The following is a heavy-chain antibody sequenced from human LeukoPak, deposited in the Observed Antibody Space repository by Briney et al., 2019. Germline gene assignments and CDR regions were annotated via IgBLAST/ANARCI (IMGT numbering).Heavy chain of an antibody. CDR1: GGSISSYY. D-gene: IGHD1-26*01. J-gene: IGHJ5*02. CDR3: ARHRYRSGSDWIDP. CDR2: MYYSGTT. V-gene: IGHV4-39*01. Sequence: SETLSLTCTVSGGSISSYYWGWIRQPSGKGLEWIGSMYYSGTTYYNPSLKSRVTISVDTSKNQFSLKLSSVTAADTVVYYCARHRYRSGSDWIDPWGQGTLVTVSS.